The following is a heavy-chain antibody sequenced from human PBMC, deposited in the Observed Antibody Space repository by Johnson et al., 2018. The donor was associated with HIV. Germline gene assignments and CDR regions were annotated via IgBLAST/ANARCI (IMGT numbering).Heavy chain of an antibody. D-gene: IGHD3-10*01. Sequence: QVQLVESGGGVVQPGRSLRLSCAASGFTFSSYSMHWVRQAPGKGLQWVAVMSFDETNSYDSDSVDVKGRFTISRDNSKNTLFLHMNSLRADDTAVYYCAIGRGEFPRHAFDIWGQGTMVTVSS. CDR1: GFTFSSYS. CDR2: MSFDETNS. V-gene: IGHV3-30-3*01. J-gene: IGHJ3*02. CDR3: AIGRGEFPRHAFDI.